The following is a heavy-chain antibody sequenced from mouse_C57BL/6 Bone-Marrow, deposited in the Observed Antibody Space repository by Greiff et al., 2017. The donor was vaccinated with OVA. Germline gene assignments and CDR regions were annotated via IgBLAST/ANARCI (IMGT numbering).Heavy chain of an antibody. D-gene: IGHD3-3*01. CDR3: ARRAPRYFDY. Sequence: VQLQQSGAELARPGASVKLSCKASGYSFTSYGISWVKQRPGQGLEWIGEIYPRSGNTYYNEKFKGKATLTADKSSSTAYMELRSLTSEDSAVYFCARRAPRYFDYWGQGTTLTVSS. V-gene: IGHV1-81*01. J-gene: IGHJ2*01. CDR2: IYPRSGNT. CDR1: GYSFTSYG.